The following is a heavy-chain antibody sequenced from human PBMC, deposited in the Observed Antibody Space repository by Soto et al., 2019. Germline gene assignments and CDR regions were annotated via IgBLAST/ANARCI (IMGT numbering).Heavy chain of an antibody. V-gene: IGHV4-4*07. Sequence: SETLSLTCTVSGGSISSYYWSWIRQPAGKGIEWIGRIHTTDGTNYNPSLKSRVTISVDTANNQVSLRMRSLTAADTAFYYCGRVVEGATRHTDPDSWGQGILVTVSS. D-gene: IGHD2-21*01. J-gene: IGHJ5*01. CDR1: GGSISSYY. CDR2: IHTTDGT. CDR3: GRVVEGATRHTDPDS.